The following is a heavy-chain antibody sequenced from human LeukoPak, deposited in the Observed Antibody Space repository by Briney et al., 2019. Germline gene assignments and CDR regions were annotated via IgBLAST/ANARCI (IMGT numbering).Heavy chain of an antibody. V-gene: IGHV4-59*01. CDR1: GGSIRGYY. CDR2: IYSSGST. D-gene: IGHD3-10*01. J-gene: IGHJ6*03. Sequence: PSETLSLTCNVSGGSIRGYYWSWIRQPPEKGLEWLGYIYSSGSTNYNPSLKSRVTMSVDTSKNQFSLKVSSVTAADTAVYYCARVFDSGSQAYFYYMDVWGKGTTVIISS. CDR3: ARVFDSGSQAYFYYMDV.